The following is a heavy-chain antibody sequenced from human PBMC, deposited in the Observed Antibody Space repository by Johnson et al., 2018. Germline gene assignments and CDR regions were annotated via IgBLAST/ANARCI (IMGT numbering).Heavy chain of an antibody. CDR2: ISWDGGST. D-gene: IGHD3-10*01. J-gene: IGHJ6*03. CDR1: GFTFDDYA. CDR3: AKVSVPYYYGSGSYSYYYMDV. Sequence: EVQLVESGGVVVQPGGSXRLSCAASGFTFDDYAMHWGRQAPGKGREGVSLISWDGGSTYYADSVKGRWTISRDNSKNSLYLQMNSLRAEDTALYYCAKVSVPYYYGSGSYSYYYMDVWGKGTTVTVSS. V-gene: IGHV3-43D*03.